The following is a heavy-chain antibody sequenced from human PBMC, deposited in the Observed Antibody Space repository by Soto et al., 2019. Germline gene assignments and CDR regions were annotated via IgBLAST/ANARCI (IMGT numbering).Heavy chain of an antibody. Sequence: AASVKVSCKASGYTLTSYYMHWVRQAPGQGLEWMGMINPSDGSTSYAQKFQGRVTMTRDTSTSTVYMELSSLRSEDAAVYYCARDDAKGGGSYTCWGQGTLVTVSS. J-gene: IGHJ4*02. CDR2: INPSDGST. CDR1: GYTLTSYY. D-gene: IGHD1-26*01. CDR3: ARDDAKGGGSYTC. V-gene: IGHV1-46*01.